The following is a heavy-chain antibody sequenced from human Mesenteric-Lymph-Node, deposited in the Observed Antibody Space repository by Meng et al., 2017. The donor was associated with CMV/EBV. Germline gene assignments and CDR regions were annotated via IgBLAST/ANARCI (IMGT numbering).Heavy chain of an antibody. CDR1: GGSISSSSYY. CDR3: ARGLSSSWTGYFDY. CDR2: IYYSGST. D-gene: IGHD6-13*01. Sequence: SGGSISSSSYYWGWIRQPPGKGLEWIGSIYYSGSTYYNPSLKSRVTISVDTSKNQFSLKLSSVTAADTAVYYCARGLSSSWTGYFDYWGQGTLVTVSS. J-gene: IGHJ4*02. V-gene: IGHV4-39*07.